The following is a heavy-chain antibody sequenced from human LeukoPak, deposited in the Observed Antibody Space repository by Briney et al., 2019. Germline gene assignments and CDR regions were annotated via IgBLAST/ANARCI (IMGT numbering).Heavy chain of an antibody. CDR1: GGSISSYY. J-gene: IGHJ4*02. CDR2: IYYSGST. V-gene: IGHV4-59*12. D-gene: IGHD3-10*01. Sequence: SETLSLTCTVSGGSISSYYWSWIRQPRGKGLEWIGYIYYSGSTNYNPSLKSRVTISVDTSKNQFSLKLSSVTAADTAVYYCARVNTMVRGVVLDYWGQGNLVTVSS. CDR3: ARVNTMVRGVVLDY.